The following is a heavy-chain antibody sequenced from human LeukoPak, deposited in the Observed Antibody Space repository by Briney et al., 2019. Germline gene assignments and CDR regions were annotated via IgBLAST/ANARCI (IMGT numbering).Heavy chain of an antibody. CDR2: ISYDGSNK. Sequence: GGSLRLSCAASGFTFSSYAMHWVRQAPGKGLEGVAVISYDGSNKYYADSVKGRFTISRDNSKNTLYLQMNSLRAEDTAVYYCARVRITIFGVVYDYWGQGTLVTVSS. CDR3: ARVRITIFGVVYDY. D-gene: IGHD3-3*01. J-gene: IGHJ4*02. V-gene: IGHV3-30*04. CDR1: GFTFSSYA.